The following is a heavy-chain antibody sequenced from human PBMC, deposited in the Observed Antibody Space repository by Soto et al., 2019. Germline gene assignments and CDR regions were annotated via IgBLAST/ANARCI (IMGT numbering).Heavy chain of an antibody. J-gene: IGHJ6*02. V-gene: IGHV3-7*01. CDR1: GFTFSSYW. D-gene: IGHD6-19*01. CDR3: ARDAGVVAVAGTYYYYYGMDV. Sequence: PPGGSLRLSCAASGFTFSSYWMSWVRQAPGKGLEWVANIKQDGSEKYYVDSVKGRFTISRDNAKNSLYLQMNSLRAEDTAVYYCARDAGVVAVAGTYYYYYGMDVWGQGTTVTVS. CDR2: IKQDGSEK.